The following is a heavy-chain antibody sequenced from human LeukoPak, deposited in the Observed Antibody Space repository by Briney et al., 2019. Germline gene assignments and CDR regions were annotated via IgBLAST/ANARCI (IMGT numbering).Heavy chain of an antibody. CDR3: ARGRGVIPYFDS. CDR2: ISTYTGNA. Sequence: ASVKVSCKTSGYTFTSYGISWVRQAPGQGLEWVGWISTYTGNANYAQILQGRITLTADTSTSTAYMELRSLRTDDTAVYYCARGRGVIPYFDSWGQGTLVTVSS. J-gene: IGHJ4*02. D-gene: IGHD3-22*01. V-gene: IGHV1-18*01. CDR1: GYTFTSYG.